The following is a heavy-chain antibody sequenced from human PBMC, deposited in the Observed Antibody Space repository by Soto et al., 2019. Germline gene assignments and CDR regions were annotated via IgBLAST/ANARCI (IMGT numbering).Heavy chain of an antibody. D-gene: IGHD6-19*01. J-gene: IGHJ4*02. V-gene: IGHV1-18*01. CDR2: ISAYNGNT. CDR3: ASVFSGWYFDY. Sequence: GASVKVSCKASGYTFTSYGISWVRQAPGQGLEWMGWISAYNGNTNYAQKLQGRVTMTTDTSTSAAYMELRSLRSDDTAVYYCASVFSGWYFDYWGQGTLVTVSS. CDR1: GYTFTSYG.